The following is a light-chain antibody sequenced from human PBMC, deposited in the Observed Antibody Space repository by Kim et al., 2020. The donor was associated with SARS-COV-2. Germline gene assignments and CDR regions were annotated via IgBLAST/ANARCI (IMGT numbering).Light chain of an antibody. CDR1: HGVSTT. J-gene: IGKJ1*01. Sequence: SPSPGERATLPCMASHGVSTTLAWDQQKPGQAPRLLIYGASTRVTGIPARFSGSGSGTEFTLTISSLQSEDFAVYYCQQYNNWGTFGQGTKVDIK. V-gene: IGKV3-15*01. CDR2: GAS. CDR3: QQYNNWGT.